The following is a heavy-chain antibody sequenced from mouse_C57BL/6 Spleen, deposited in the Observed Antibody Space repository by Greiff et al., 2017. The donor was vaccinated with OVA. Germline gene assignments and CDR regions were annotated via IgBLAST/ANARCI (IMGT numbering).Heavy chain of an antibody. V-gene: IGHV1-55*01. J-gene: IGHJ4*01. CDR3: ARRQSYGNYEDAMDY. CDR1: GYTFTSYW. Sequence: QVQLQQPGAELVKPGASVKMSCKASGYTFTSYWITWVKQRPGQGLEWIGDIYPGSGSTNYNEKFKSKATLTVDTSSSTAYMQLSSLTSEDSAVYYWARRQSYGNYEDAMDYWGQGTSVTVSS. CDR2: IYPGSGST. D-gene: IGHD2-1*01.